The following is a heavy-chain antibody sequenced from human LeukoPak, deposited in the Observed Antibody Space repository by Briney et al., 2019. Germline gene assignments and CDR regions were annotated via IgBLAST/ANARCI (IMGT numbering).Heavy chain of an antibody. CDR1: GFTVSSNY. CDR2: IYGGGST. Sequence: PGGSLRLSCAASGFTVSSNYMSWVRQAPGKGLEWVSVIYGGGSTYYADSVKGRFTISRDNSKNTLYLQMNSLRAEDTAVYYCARMPMVRGVIIISWGQGTLVTVSS. D-gene: IGHD3-10*01. CDR3: ARMPMVRGVIIIS. V-gene: IGHV3-53*01. J-gene: IGHJ5*02.